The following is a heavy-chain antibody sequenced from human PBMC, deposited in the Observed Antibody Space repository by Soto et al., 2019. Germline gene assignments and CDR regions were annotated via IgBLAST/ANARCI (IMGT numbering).Heavy chain of an antibody. D-gene: IGHD3-10*01. CDR3: ARGVTMVRGVIHTPYFDY. CDR2: IYYSGNT. Sequence: QVQLQESGPGLVKPSQTLSLTCTVSGGSISSGGYYWSWIRQHPGKGLEWIGYIYYSGNTYYNPSLKSRGTISEDTSKNQFSLKLSSVTAADTAVYYCARGVTMVRGVIHTPYFDYWGQGTLVTVSS. J-gene: IGHJ4*02. V-gene: IGHV4-31*03. CDR1: GGSISSGGYY.